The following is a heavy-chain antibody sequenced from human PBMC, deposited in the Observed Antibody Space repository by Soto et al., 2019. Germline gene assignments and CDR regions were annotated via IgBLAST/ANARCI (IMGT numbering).Heavy chain of an antibody. CDR2: IFYRGDT. V-gene: IGHV4-59*01. Sequence: SETLSLTCTVSGGSISGYYWSWIRQPPGKGLEWIGYIFYRGDTLYNPSLQSRVTISVDTSKNQFSLRLSSVTAADTAVYYCTRHAIIPKLQYGMDVWGQGASVTVSS. CDR3: TRHAIIPKLQYGMDV. CDR1: GGSISGYY. D-gene: IGHD2-15*01. J-gene: IGHJ6*02.